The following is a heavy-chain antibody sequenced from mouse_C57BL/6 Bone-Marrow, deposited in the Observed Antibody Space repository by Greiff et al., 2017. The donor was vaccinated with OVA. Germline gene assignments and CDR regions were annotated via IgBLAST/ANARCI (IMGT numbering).Heavy chain of an antibody. V-gene: IGHV1-19*01. CDR2: INPYNGGT. CDR1: GYTFTDYY. J-gene: IGHJ3*01. CDR3: ARSLTGTSFAY. D-gene: IGHD4-1*01. Sequence: EVQLQQSGPVLVKPGASVKMSCKASGYTFTDYYMNWVKQSHGKSLEWIGVINPYNGGTSYNQKFKGKATLTVDKSSSTAYMELNSLTSEDSAVYYCARSLTGTSFAYWGQGTLVTVSA.